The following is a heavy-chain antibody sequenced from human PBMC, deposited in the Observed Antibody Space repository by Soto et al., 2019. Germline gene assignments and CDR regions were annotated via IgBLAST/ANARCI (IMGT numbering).Heavy chain of an antibody. J-gene: IGHJ6*02. V-gene: IGHV3-11*03. Sequence: GGSLRLSCAASGFTFSDYYMTWIRQAPGKGLEWISYISSSGTYTNYADSVKGRFTISRDNAKKSLYLQMNSLRAEDTAFYYCARLYSGYNSWMDVWGQGTTVTVSS. CDR2: ISSSGTYT. D-gene: IGHD5-12*01. CDR3: ARLYSGYNSWMDV. CDR1: GFTFSDYY.